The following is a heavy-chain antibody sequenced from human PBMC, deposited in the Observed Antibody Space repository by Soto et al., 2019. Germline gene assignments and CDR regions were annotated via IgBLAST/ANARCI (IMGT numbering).Heavy chain of an antibody. CDR3: ARVDFSSSWYIDY. CDR1: GFTFSSYR. V-gene: IGHV3-74*01. Sequence: GGSLRLSCTASGFTFSSYRMHWVRQAPGKGLVWVSRINSDGSSTTYADSVKGRFTISRDNAKNTLYLQMNSPRAEDTAVYYCARVDFSSSWYIDYWGQGTLVTVSS. CDR2: INSDGSST. D-gene: IGHD6-13*01. J-gene: IGHJ4*02.